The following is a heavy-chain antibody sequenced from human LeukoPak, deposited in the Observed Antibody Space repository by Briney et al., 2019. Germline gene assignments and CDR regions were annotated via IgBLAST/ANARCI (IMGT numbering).Heavy chain of an antibody. CDR3: TRMTTGHDY. CDR2: INHSGYT. D-gene: IGHD4-17*01. J-gene: IGHJ4*02. V-gene: IGHV4-34*01. CDR1: GVTYNDYY. Sequence: SETLSLTCAVSGVTYNDYYWSWVRQTPGKGLEWIGEINHSGYTNDSPSLKTRVTLSIETSGKQFSLNLRSVTVEDTGIYYCTRMTTGHDYWGQGSLVTVSS.